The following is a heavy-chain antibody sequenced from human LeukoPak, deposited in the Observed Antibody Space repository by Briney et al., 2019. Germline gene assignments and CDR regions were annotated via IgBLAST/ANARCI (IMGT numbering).Heavy chain of an antibody. Sequence: GGSLRLSCAASGFTFSSYGMHWVRQAPGKGLEWVAVIWYDGSNKYYADSVKGRFTISRDNSKNTLYLQLNSLRADDTAVYYCARDRGSYWDGGNDYWGQGTLVTVSS. V-gene: IGHV3-33*01. CDR3: ARDRGSYWDGGNDY. CDR2: IWYDGSNK. CDR1: GFTFSSYG. J-gene: IGHJ4*02. D-gene: IGHD1-26*01.